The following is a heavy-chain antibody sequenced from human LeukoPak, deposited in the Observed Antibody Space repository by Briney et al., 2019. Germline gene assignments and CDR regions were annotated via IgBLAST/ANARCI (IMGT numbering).Heavy chain of an antibody. CDR3: AREAKWGEWYFDL. Sequence: PGGSLRLSCAASGFTSSSIHWVRQAPCKGLEWVAVISFDGGTMFYADSVRGRFTVSRDSSENTFFLQMNSLRAEDTAVYYCAREAKWGEWYFDLWGRGTLVTVSS. V-gene: IGHV3-30*14. J-gene: IGHJ2*01. CDR1: GFTSSS. CDR2: ISFDGGTM. D-gene: IGHD3-16*01.